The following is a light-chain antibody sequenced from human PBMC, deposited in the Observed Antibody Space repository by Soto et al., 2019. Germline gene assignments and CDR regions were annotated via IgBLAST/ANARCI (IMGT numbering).Light chain of an antibody. Sequence: ILLTQSPGTLALSPGERATLSCRASQSVSSSFAWYQQQPGQAPRLLIYGASSRATGIPDRLSGSGSGPDFTLTISRLEPEESPVYYCQQYGSSGTFGQGTKVDIK. J-gene: IGKJ1*01. CDR3: QQYGSSGT. V-gene: IGKV3-20*01. CDR1: QSVSSS. CDR2: GAS.